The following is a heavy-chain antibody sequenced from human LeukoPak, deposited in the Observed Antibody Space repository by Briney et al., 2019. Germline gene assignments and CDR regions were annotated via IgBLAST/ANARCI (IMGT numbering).Heavy chain of an antibody. CDR2: ISWNSGSI. D-gene: IGHD5-24*01. V-gene: IGHV3-9*01. J-gene: IGHJ4*02. CDR3: AKDGYNLSYFVY. Sequence: GGSLRLSCAASGFTFDDYAMQWVRHAPGKGLEWVSGISWNSGSIGYADSVKGRFTISRAKNTLYLQMNSLRAEDTAVYYCAKDGYNLSYFVYWGQGTLVTVSS. CDR1: GFTFDDYA.